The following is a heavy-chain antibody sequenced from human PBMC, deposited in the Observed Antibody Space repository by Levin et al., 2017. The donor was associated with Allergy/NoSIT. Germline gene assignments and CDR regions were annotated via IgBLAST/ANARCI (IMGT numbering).Heavy chain of an antibody. D-gene: IGHD5-12*01. CDR1: GFTFSSYA. J-gene: IGHJ6*02. V-gene: IGHV3-21*01. CDR3: ARDLGVATLYYYYYAMDG. CDR2: ISASSSYI. Sequence: GGSLRLSCAGSGFTFSSYAMHWVRQAPGKGLEWVSSISASSSYIYYTESVTGRFTISRDNAKNSLYLQMNSLRAEDTAVYYCARDLGVATLYYYYYAMDGWGQGTTVTVSS.